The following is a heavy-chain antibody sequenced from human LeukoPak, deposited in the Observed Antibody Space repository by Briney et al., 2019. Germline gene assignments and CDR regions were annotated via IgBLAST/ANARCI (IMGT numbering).Heavy chain of an antibody. D-gene: IGHD3-22*01. V-gene: IGHV3-74*01. CDR3: ARRGVYDSSGYAFDI. CDR2: INSDGSST. CDR1: GFTFSSYG. J-gene: IGHJ3*02. Sequence: GRSLRLSCAASGFTFSSYGMHWVRQAPGKGLVWVSRINSDGSSTSYADSVKGRFTISRDNAKNTLYLQMNSLRAEDTAVYYCARRGVYDSSGYAFDIWGQGTMVTVSS.